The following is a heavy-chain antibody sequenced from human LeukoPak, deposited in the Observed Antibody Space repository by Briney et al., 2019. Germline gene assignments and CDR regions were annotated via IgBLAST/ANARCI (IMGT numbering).Heavy chain of an antibody. CDR2: INHSGST. J-gene: IGHJ6*03. CDR3: ARGALTIFGSFPMDV. Sequence: SETLSLTCAVYGGSFSGYYWSWIRLPPGKGLEWIGEINHSGSTNYNPSLKSRVTISVDTSKNQFSLKLSSVTAADTAVYYCARGALTIFGSFPMDVWGKGTTVTVSS. D-gene: IGHD3-3*01. CDR1: GGSFSGYY. V-gene: IGHV4-34*01.